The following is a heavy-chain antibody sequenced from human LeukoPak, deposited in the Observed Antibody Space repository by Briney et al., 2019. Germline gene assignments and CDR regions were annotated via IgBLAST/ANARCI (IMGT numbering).Heavy chain of an antibody. CDR3: ARVIRYYYDSSRYYLNWFDP. CDR2: IIPIFGTA. Sequence: GASVKVSCKASGGTFSSYAISWVRQAPGQGLEWMGGIIPIFGTANYAQKFQGRVTITADESTSTAYMELSSLRSEDTAVYYCARVIRYYYDSSRYYLNWFDPWGQGTLVTVSS. J-gene: IGHJ5*02. CDR1: GGTFSSYA. D-gene: IGHD3-22*01. V-gene: IGHV1-69*13.